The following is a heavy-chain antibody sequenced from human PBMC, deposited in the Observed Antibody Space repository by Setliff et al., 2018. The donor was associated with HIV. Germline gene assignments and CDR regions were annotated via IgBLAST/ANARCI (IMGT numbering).Heavy chain of an antibody. CDR3: ARDLRVEQLRGFDP. D-gene: IGHD6-6*01. CDR2: IYTSGST. V-gene: IGHV4-4*08. CDR1: GGSISSYY. Sequence: SETLSLTCTVSGGSISSYYWSWIRQPPGKGLEWIGHIYTSGSTNYNPSLKSRVTISVDTSKNQFSLKLSSVTAADTAVYYCARDLRVEQLRGFDPWGQGTLVTVSS. J-gene: IGHJ5*02.